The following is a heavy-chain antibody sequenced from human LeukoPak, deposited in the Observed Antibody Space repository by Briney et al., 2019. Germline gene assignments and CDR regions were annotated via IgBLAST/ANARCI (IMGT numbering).Heavy chain of an antibody. Sequence: SETLSLTCTVSGASSTSGFYYWSWLRQSPGKGLEWIGCIYYSGTTYYSPSLKSRLTISLDTSKNHLSLKSTSVTAADTAIYYCARDNDDGDYVGWFDPWGQGTLVTVSS. D-gene: IGHD4-17*01. CDR1: GASSTSGFYY. V-gene: IGHV4-30-4*01. CDR2: IYYSGTT. CDR3: ARDNDDGDYVGWFDP. J-gene: IGHJ5*02.